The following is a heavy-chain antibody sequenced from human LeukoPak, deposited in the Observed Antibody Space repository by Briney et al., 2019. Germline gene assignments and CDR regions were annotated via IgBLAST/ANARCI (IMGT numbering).Heavy chain of an antibody. Sequence: PGGSLRLSCAASGFTFSSYWMTWVRQAPGKGLEWVANIKQDGSEKYYVDSVKGRFTISRDNAKNSLYLQMNSLRAEDTAVYYCARDGMYSRSSDYYYYGMDVWGQGTTVTVSS. CDR3: ARDGMYSRSSDYYYYGMDV. J-gene: IGHJ6*02. CDR2: IKQDGSEK. CDR1: GFTFSSYW. D-gene: IGHD6-6*01. V-gene: IGHV3-7*05.